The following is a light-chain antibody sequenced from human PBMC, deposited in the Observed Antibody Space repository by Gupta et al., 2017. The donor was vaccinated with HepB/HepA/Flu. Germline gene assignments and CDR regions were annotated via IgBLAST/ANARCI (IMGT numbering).Light chain of an antibody. CDR1: SGHSEYA. CDR3: QTWGPGIRV. CDR2: VNRDGSH. Sequence: QLVLTHSPSASASLGASVRLTCTLSSGHSEYAIAWHQQQPEKGPRFLIKVNRDGSHNRGDGIPDRFSGSTSGAERYLTISSLQSEDEADYYCQTWGPGIRVFGTGSKVTVL. J-gene: IGLJ1*01. V-gene: IGLV4-69*01.